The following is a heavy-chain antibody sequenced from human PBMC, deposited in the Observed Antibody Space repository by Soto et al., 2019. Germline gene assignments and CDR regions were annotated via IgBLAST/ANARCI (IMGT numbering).Heavy chain of an antibody. Sequence: EVQLVESGGGLVRPGGSLRLSCVASGFTFRSYWMTWIRQAPGKGLEWVGNIKEDGSEEKYVDSVKGRFTISRDNAKNSLYLQMNSLRVEDTAIYYCASPRGVGYRIFDYWGRGTLVTVSS. CDR2: IKEDGSEE. J-gene: IGHJ4*02. CDR3: ASPRGVGYRIFDY. V-gene: IGHV3-7*01. CDR1: GFTFRSYW. D-gene: IGHD5-12*01.